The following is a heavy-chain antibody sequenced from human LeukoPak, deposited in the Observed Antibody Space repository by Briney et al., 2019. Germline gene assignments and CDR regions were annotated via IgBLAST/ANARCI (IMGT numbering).Heavy chain of an antibody. J-gene: IGHJ4*02. CDR3: ARKGDYGDYGGDYFDY. CDR2: INPNSGGT. Sequence: GASVKVSCKASGYTFTGYYMHWVRQAPGQGLEWMGWINPNSGGTNYAQKFQGRVTMTRDMSTSTVYMELSSLRSEDTAVYYCARKGDYGDYGGDYFDYWGQGTLVTVSS. V-gene: IGHV1-2*02. CDR1: GYTFTGYY. D-gene: IGHD4-17*01.